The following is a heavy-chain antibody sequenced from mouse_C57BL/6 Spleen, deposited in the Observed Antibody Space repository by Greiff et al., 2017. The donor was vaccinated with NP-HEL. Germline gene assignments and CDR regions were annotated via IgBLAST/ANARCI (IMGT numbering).Heavy chain of an antibody. CDR3: ARRYDGYLYYAMYY. Sequence: QVQLQQSDAELVKPGASVKISCKVSGYTFPDHTIHWMKQRPEQGLEWIGYIYPRDGSTKYNEQFKGKATLTADKSSSTAYMQLNSLTSEDSAVYFCARRYDGYLYYAMYYWGQGTSVTVSS. J-gene: IGHJ4*01. CDR1: GYTFPDHT. CDR2: IYPRDGST. D-gene: IGHD2-3*01. V-gene: IGHV1-78*01.